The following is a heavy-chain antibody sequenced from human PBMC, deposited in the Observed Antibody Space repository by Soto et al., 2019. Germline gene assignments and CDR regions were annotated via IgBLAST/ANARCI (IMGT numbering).Heavy chain of an antibody. V-gene: IGHV1-18*01. J-gene: IGHJ2*01. CDR2: ISAYNGNT. D-gene: IGHD1-7*01. Sequence: QVKLVQSGAEVKKPGASVKVSCKASGYTFSIYGISWVRQAPGQGLEWMGWISAYNGNTKYAQKLQGRVTVTTNSSTGRAYMKLRSLRSDVTAVNYCTLDLRGGSYPWIYDLWGRGTLVTVSS. CDR3: TLDLRGGSYPWIYDL. CDR1: GYTFSIYG.